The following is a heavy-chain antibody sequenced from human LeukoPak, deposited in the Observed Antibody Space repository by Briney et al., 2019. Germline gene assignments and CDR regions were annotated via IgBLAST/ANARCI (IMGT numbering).Heavy chain of an antibody. CDR2: LYYSGST. CDR3: AGGDYDILTGYRCYFDY. D-gene: IGHD3-9*01. Sequence: IWVGHASGKELEWIGYLYYSGSTNYNPSLKSRVTISVDTSKNQFSLKLSSVTAADTAVYCCAGGDYDILTGYRCYFDYWGQGTLVTVSS. J-gene: IGHJ4*02. V-gene: IGHV4-59*01.